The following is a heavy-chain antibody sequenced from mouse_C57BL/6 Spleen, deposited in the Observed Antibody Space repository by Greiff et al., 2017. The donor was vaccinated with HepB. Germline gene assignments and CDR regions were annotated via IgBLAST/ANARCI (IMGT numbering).Heavy chain of an antibody. CDR2: IYWDDDK. Sequence: QVTLKESGPGILQSSQTLSLTCSFSGFSLSTSGMGVSWIRQPSGKGLEWLAHIYWDDDKRYNPSLKSRLTISKDTSRNQVFLKITSVDTADTATYYCARSGGYYYYGSSYGYFDVWGTGTTVTVSS. CDR3: ARSGGYYYYGSSYGYFDV. V-gene: IGHV8-12*01. D-gene: IGHD1-1*01. J-gene: IGHJ1*03. CDR1: GFSLSTSGMG.